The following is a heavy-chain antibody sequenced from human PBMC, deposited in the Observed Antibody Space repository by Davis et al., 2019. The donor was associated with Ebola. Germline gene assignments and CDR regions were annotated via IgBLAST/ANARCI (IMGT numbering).Heavy chain of an antibody. D-gene: IGHD4-17*01. Sequence: AASVKVSCKASGYTFTSYGISWVRQAPGQELEWMGWISAYNGNTNYAQKLQGRVTMTTDTSTSTAYMELRSLRSDDTAIYYCAKLDYNDSYFQDWGQGTLVTVSS. V-gene: IGHV1-18*01. CDR2: ISAYNGNT. CDR3: AKLDYNDSYFQD. CDR1: GYTFTSYG. J-gene: IGHJ1*01.